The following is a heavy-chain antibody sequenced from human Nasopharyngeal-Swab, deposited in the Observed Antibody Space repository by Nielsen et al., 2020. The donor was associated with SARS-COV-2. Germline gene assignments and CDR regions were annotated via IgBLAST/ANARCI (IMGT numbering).Heavy chain of an antibody. CDR2: INHSEST. V-gene: IGHV4-34*01. J-gene: IGHJ4*02. Sequence: SETLSLTCAVYGGSFSGYYWSWIRQPPGKGLEWIGEINHSESTNYNPSLKSRVTISVDTSKNQFSLKLSSVTAADTAVYYCARGFRGTMVRGFYDYWGQGTLVTFSS. D-gene: IGHD3-10*01. CDR3: ARGFRGTMVRGFYDY. CDR1: GGSFSGYY.